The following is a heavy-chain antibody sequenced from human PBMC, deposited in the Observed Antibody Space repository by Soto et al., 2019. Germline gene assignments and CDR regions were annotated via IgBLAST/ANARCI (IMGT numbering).Heavy chain of an antibody. Sequence: QVQLVQSGAEVRKPGASVKVSCKASGYSVTSYYIHWVRQAPGQGLEWMGIINPSGDTTTYARRFQGIVTMTGDTSTNTIYMGLSSLRSEDTAGYLWASLGPWFGEPWRGKYFDFWGQGTLVTVSS. V-gene: IGHV1-46*03. D-gene: IGHD3-10*01. CDR3: ASLGPWFGEPWRGKYFDF. CDR1: GYSVTSYY. CDR2: INPSGDTT. J-gene: IGHJ4*02.